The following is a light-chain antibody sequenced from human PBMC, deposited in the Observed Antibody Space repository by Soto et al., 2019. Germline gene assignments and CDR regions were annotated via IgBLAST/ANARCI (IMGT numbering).Light chain of an antibody. CDR3: QQYNIYSPPT. J-gene: IGKJ5*01. V-gene: IGKV1-5*01. Sequence: DIQMTQSPSTLSASVGDRVTITCRASQSISSWLAWYQQKPRKAPKLLIYEASRLESGVPSRFSGSGSGTEFTLTISSLQPYDFATYYCQQYNIYSPPTFGQGTRLELK. CDR2: EAS. CDR1: QSISSW.